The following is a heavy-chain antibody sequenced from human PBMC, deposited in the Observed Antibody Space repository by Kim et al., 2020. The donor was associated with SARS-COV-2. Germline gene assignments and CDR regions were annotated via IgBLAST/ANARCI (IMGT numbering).Heavy chain of an antibody. CDR3: AREGGEGWFDP. D-gene: IGHD2-15*01. Sequence: SSSDSVKCRFTISRGNANNSLYLQMNSLRAEETAVYYWAREGGEGWFDPWGQGTLVTVSS. V-gene: IGHV3-21*01. J-gene: IGHJ5*02.